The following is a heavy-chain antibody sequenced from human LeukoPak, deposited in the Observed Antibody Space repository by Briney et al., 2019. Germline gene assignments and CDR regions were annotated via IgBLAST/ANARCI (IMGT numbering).Heavy chain of an antibody. D-gene: IGHD6-13*01. V-gene: IGHV3-66*02. CDR3: AKEYSSSWYWSEYFQH. CDR2: IYSGGSA. J-gene: IGHJ1*01. Sequence: PGGSLRLSCAASGFTVSSNYMSWVRQAPGKGLEWVSVIYSGGSAYYADSVRGRFTIPRDSSKNTLSLQMHSLRAEDTAVYYCAKEYSSSWYWSEYFQHWGQGTLVTVSS. CDR1: GFTVSSNY.